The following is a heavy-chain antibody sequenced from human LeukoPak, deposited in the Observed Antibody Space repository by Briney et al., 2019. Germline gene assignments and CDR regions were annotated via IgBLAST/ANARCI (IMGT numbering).Heavy chain of an antibody. CDR1: GGSISSYY. J-gene: IGHJ4*02. V-gene: IGHV4-59*08. CDR3: ARHSSGSGGAFQY. D-gene: IGHD6-19*01. Sequence: SETLSLTCTVSGGSISSYYWSWIRQPPGKGLEWIGYMDDSGSTNYNPSLTSRVTISEDTSKNQLSLKLGSVTAADTAVYYCARHSSGSGGAFQYWGQGTPVTVSS. CDR2: MDDSGST.